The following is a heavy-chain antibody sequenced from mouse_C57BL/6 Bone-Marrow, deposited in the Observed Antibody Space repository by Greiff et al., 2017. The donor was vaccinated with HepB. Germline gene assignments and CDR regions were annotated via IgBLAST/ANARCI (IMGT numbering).Heavy chain of an antibody. Sequence: QVQLKQSGAELVRPGTSVKVSCKASGYAFTNYLIEWVKQRPGQGLEWIGVINPGSGGTNYNEKFKGKATLTADKSSSTAYMQLSSLTSEDSAVYFCARDDYAYWYFDVWGTGTTVTVSS. CDR2: INPGSGGT. D-gene: IGHD2-4*01. V-gene: IGHV1-54*01. CDR1: GYAFTNYL. J-gene: IGHJ1*03. CDR3: ARDDYAYWYFDV.